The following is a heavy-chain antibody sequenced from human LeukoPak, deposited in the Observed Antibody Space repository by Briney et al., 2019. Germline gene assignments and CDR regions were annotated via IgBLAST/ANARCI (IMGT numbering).Heavy chain of an antibody. Sequence: SETLSLTCGVAGASVSSIGYSWGWIRQPPGKGLEWIGYIYYSGSTNYNPSLKSRVTISVDTSKNQFSLKLSSVTAADTAVYYCARLVFRGKDYYYYGMDVWGQGTTVTVSS. V-gene: IGHV4-61*08. D-gene: IGHD3-10*01. CDR2: IYYSGST. J-gene: IGHJ6*02. CDR1: GASVSSIGYS. CDR3: ARLVFRGKDYYYYGMDV.